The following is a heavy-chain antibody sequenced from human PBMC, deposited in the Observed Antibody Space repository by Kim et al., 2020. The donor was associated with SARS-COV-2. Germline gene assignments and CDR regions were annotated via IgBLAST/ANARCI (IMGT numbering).Heavy chain of an antibody. CDR3: AKCHSNWGNDAFDI. CDR2: IRGDGAVT. J-gene: IGHJ3*02. CDR1: GFTFSNYA. V-gene: IGHV3-23*01. D-gene: IGHD3-16*01. Sequence: GGSLRLSCAASGFTFSNYAMSWVRQAPGKGLEWVSYIRGDGAVTHYAGSVKGRCTISRDNFKNILYLQLDSLRAEDTAVYYCAKCHSNWGNDAFDIWG.